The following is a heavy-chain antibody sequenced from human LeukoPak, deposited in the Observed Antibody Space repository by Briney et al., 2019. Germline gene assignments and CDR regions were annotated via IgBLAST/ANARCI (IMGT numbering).Heavy chain of an antibody. D-gene: IGHD3-10*01. CDR2: IYYSGST. V-gene: IGHV4-39*01. CDR3: ARNHYYGSGRLPPYFDY. Sequence: PSETLSLTCTVSGGSISSSSYYWGWIRRPPGRGLEWIGSIYYSGSTYYNPSLKSRVTISVDTSKNQFSLKLGSVTAADTAVYYCARNHYYGSGRLPPYFDYWGQGTLVTVSS. J-gene: IGHJ4*02. CDR1: GGSISSSSYY.